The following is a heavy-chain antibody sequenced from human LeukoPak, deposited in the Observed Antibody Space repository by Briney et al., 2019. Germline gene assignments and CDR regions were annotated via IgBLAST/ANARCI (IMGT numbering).Heavy chain of an antibody. CDR1: GFTFSSYW. Sequence: PGGSLRLSCAASGFTFSSYWMSWVRQAPGKGLEWVANIKQDGSEKYYVDSVKGRFTISRDNAKNSLYLQMNSLRAEDTAVYYCALTAHSSSWYDYYYYMDVWGKGTTVTVSS. J-gene: IGHJ6*03. D-gene: IGHD6-13*01. V-gene: IGHV3-7*01. CDR2: IKQDGSEK. CDR3: ALTAHSSSWYDYYYYMDV.